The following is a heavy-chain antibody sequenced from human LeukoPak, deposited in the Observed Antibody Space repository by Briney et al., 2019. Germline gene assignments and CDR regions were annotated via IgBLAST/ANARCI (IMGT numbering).Heavy chain of an antibody. CDR3: ARAYKVGATTAAYHYYYYMDV. D-gene: IGHD1-26*01. Sequence: RESGPALVKPTQTLTLTCTFAGFSLSTNGMCVSWIRQPPGKDLEWLARIDWDDDKFYSTSLKTRLTISKDTSKNQVVLTMTNMDPVDTATYYCARAYKVGATTAAYHYYYYMDVWGKGTTVTVSS. CDR2: IDWDDDK. V-gene: IGHV2-70*17. J-gene: IGHJ6*03. CDR1: GFSLSTNGMC.